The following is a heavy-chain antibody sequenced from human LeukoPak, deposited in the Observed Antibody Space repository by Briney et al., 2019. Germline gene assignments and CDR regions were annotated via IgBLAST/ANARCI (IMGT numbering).Heavy chain of an antibody. V-gene: IGHV6-1*01. CDR3: ARIATVTQDDY. D-gene: IGHD4-17*01. Sequence: SQTLSLTCAISGDSVSNNRADWNWIRQSPSRGLEWLGRTYYRSKWYNDYALSVKSRITVNPDTSKNQFSLQLNSVTPEDTAVYYCARIATVTQDDYWGQGTLVTVSS. CDR1: GDSVSNNRAD. CDR2: TYYRSKWYN. J-gene: IGHJ4*02.